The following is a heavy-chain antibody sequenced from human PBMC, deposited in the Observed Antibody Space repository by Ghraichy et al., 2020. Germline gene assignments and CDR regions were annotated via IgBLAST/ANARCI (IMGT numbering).Heavy chain of an antibody. J-gene: IGHJ4*02. CDR2: INHSGST. V-gene: IGHV4-34*01. Sequence: SETLSLTCAVYGGSFSGYYWSWIRQPPGKGLEWIGEINHSGSTNYNPSLKSRVTISVDTSKNQFSLKLSSVTAADTAVYYCARGRYSGRALAYWGQGTLVTVSS. D-gene: IGHD1-26*01. CDR3: ARGRYSGRALAY. CDR1: GGSFSGYY.